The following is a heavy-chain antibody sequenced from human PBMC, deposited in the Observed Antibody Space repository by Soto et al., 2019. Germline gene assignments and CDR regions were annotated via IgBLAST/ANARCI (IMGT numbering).Heavy chain of an antibody. J-gene: IGHJ6*02. D-gene: IGHD3-10*01. V-gene: IGHV3-21*01. CDR1: GFTFSSYS. CDR2: ISSSSSYI. CDR3: AREPLLWFGESTPRYGMDV. Sequence: KAGGSLRLSCAASGFTFSSYSMNWVRQAPGKGLEWVSSISSSSSYIYYADSVKGRFTISRDNAKNSLYLQMNSLRAEDTAVYYCAREPLLWFGESTPRYGMDVWGQGTTVTVSS.